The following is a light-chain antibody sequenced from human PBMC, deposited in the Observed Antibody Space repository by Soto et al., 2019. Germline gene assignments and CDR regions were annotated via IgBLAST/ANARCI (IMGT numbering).Light chain of an antibody. Sequence: IVLTQSPGTLSLTPGERATLSCRASQSVSSNYLAWYQQKPGQAPRLLIYAASSRATGIPARFSGSGSGTDFTLTISSLEPEDFAVYYCQQRSNWPPFTFGQGTLLEI. J-gene: IGKJ5*01. V-gene: IGKV3D-20*02. CDR1: QSVSSNY. CDR2: AAS. CDR3: QQRSNWPPFT.